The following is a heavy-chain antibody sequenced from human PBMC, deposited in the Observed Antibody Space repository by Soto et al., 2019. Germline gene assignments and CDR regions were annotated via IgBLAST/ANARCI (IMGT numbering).Heavy chain of an antibody. CDR1: GDSISNLDYF. V-gene: IGHV4-30-4*01. CDR3: ARGRYCLTGRCFPNWFDS. J-gene: IGHJ5*01. D-gene: IGHD7-27*01. Sequence: SETLSLTCSVSGDSISNLDYFWAWIRQPPGQALEYIGYIYKSATTYYNPSFESRFAISVDTSKSQFSLNVTSVTAADAAVYFCARGRYCLTGRCFPNWFDSWGQGALVTVSS. CDR2: IYKSATT.